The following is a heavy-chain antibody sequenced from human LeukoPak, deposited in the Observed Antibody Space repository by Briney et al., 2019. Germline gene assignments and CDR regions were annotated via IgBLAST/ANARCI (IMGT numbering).Heavy chain of an antibody. CDR3: AKERGDIVATISSPFDY. CDR2: ISGSGDST. Sequence: GGSLRLSCAASGFTFSSYAMSWVRQSQGRGPEWVSTISGSGDSTFYADSVKGRFTISRDNSENTLYVQMNSLRAEDTAVYYCAKERGDIVATISSPFDYWGQGILVTASS. CDR1: GFTFSSYA. V-gene: IGHV3-23*01. J-gene: IGHJ4*02. D-gene: IGHD5-12*01.